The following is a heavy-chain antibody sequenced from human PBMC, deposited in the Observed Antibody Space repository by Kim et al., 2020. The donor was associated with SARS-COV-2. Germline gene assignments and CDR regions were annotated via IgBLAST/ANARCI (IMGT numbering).Heavy chain of an antibody. D-gene: IGHD1-26*01. CDR3: ARGRELLPLLVYYGMDV. CDR1: GYTFTSYA. Sequence: ASVKVSCKASGYTFTSYAMHWVRQAPGQRLEWMGWINAGNGNTKYSQKFQGRVTITRDTSASTAYMELSSLRSEDTAVYYCARGRELLPLLVYYGMDVWGQGTTVTVSS. V-gene: IGHV1-3*01. J-gene: IGHJ6*02. CDR2: INAGNGNT.